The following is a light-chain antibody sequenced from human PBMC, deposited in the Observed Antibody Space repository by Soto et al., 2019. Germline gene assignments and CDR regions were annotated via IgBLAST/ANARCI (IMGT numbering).Light chain of an antibody. Sequence: EIVLTQSPSTLSVSPGERATRSCTGSRSLRSNFLAWYQQKPGQAPRLLIYDASSRAAGIPDRFSGSGSGTDFTLTITRLEPEDFAVYHCQQYDGSPRTFGQGTKVDIK. CDR1: RSLRSNF. J-gene: IGKJ1*01. CDR2: DAS. CDR3: QQYDGSPRT. V-gene: IGKV3-20*01.